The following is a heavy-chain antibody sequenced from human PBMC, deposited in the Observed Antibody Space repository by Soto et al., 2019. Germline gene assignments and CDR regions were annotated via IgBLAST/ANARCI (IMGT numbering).Heavy chain of an antibody. V-gene: IGHV5-51*01. Sequence: GESLKISCKGSGYSFTSYWIGWVRQMPGKGLEWMGIIYPGDSDTRYSPSFQGQVTISADKSISTAYLQWSSLKASDTAMYYCARPTYYYGSGIWPEGSEYYYGMDFWGQGTTVTVSS. CDR2: IYPGDSDT. CDR3: ARPTYYYGSGIWPEGSEYYYGMDF. D-gene: IGHD3-10*01. CDR1: GYSFTSYW. J-gene: IGHJ6*02.